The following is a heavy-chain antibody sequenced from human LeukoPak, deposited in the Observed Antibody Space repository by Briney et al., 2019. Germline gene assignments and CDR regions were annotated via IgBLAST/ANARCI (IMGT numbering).Heavy chain of an antibody. J-gene: IGHJ3*01. CDR1: GGSISSNNW. CDR2: IYHSGST. CDR3: ARGFYGSGSYSSPGFHAFDV. V-gene: IGHV4-4*02. D-gene: IGHD3-10*01. Sequence: PSGTLSLTCAASGGSISSNNWWSWVRRPPGKGLEWIGEIYHSGSTDYNPSLESRVSISVDKSKNQFSLKLSSVTAADTAVYYCARGFYGSGSYSSPGFHAFDVWGQGTMVTVSS.